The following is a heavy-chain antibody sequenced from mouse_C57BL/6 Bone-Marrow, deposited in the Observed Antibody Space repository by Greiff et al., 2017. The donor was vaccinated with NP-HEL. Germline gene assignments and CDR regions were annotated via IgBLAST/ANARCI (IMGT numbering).Heavy chain of an antibody. D-gene: IGHD4-1*01. J-gene: IGHJ2*01. CDR1: GYAFSSYL. V-gene: IGHV1-80*01. CDR3: AKDWNYFDY. Sequence: QVQLKESGAELVRPGASVKISCKASGYAFSSYLMKWVKQRPGKGLEWIGQIYPGDGGTNYNGKFKGKATLTADKSSSTAYMQLSSLTSGDSAVFFCAKDWNYFDYWGQGTTLTVSS. CDR2: IYPGDGGT.